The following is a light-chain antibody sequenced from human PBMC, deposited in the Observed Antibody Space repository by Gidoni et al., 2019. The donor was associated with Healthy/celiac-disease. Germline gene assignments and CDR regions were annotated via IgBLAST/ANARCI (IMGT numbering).Light chain of an antibody. CDR1: QSVSSY. Sequence: EIVCTQSPATLSLSPGERATLSCRASQSVSSYLAWYQQKPGQAPRLLIYDASNRATGIPARFSGSGSGTDFTLTISSLEPEDFAVYYCQQRSNWPPLTFGGGTKVEIK. J-gene: IGKJ4*01. CDR2: DAS. V-gene: IGKV3-11*01. CDR3: QQRSNWPPLT.